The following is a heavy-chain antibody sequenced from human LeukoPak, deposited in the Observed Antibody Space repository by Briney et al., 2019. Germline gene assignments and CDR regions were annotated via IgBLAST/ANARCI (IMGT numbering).Heavy chain of an antibody. CDR3: ASRRRVHAFDI. D-gene: IGHD3-3*01. J-gene: IGHJ3*02. CDR1: GFTFSSYS. CDR2: IYSGGST. V-gene: IGHV3-53*01. Sequence: GGSLRLSCAASGFTFSSYSMNWVRQAPGKGLEWVSVIYSGGSTYYADSVKGRFTISRDNSKNTLYLQMNSLRAEDTAVYYCASRRRVHAFDIWGQGTMVTVSS.